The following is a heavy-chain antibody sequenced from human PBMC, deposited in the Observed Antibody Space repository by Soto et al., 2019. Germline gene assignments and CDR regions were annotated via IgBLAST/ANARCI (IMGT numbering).Heavy chain of an antibody. Sequence: SGGGMVQPGGSLRLACAVSGFTISNNAMSWVRQAPGKGLEWVSSIGGAGGNTHDADSVKGRFTISRDNSKNTLYLQMNSLRAEDTAVYYGAKHPDFGDYSWYFDLWGRGTLVTVSS. J-gene: IGHJ2*01. CDR3: AKHPDFGDYSWYFDL. V-gene: IGHV3-23*01. CDR1: GFTISNNA. CDR2: IGGAGGNT. D-gene: IGHD4-17*01.